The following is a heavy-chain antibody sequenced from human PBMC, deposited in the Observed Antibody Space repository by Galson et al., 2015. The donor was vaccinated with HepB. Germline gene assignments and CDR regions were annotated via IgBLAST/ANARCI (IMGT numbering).Heavy chain of an antibody. CDR2: ISSSSSYI. V-gene: IGHV3-21*01. CDR1: GFTFSGYS. CDR3: ARAPLRGDYVSLVDAFDI. D-gene: IGHD3-10*02. Sequence: SLRLSCAASGFTFSGYSMNWVRQAPGKGLEWVSSISSSSSYIYYADSVKGRFTVSRDNAKNSLYLQMNTLRAEDTAVYYCARAPLRGDYVSLVDAFDIWGQGTMVTVAS. J-gene: IGHJ3*02.